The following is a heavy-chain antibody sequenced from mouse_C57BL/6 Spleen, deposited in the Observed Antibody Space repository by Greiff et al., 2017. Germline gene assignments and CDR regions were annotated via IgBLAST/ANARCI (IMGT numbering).Heavy chain of an antibody. CDR1: GYTFTDYN. J-gene: IGHJ2*01. V-gene: IGHV1-22*01. D-gene: IGHD1-1*01. CDR2: INPNNGGT. CDR3: TTFITTVNY. Sequence: EVQLQQSGPELVKPGASVKMSCKASGYTFTDYNMHWVKQSHGKSLEWIGYINPNNGGTSYNQKFKGKATLTVNKSSSTAYMELRSLTSEDSAVYYCTTFITTVNYWGQGTTLAVSS.